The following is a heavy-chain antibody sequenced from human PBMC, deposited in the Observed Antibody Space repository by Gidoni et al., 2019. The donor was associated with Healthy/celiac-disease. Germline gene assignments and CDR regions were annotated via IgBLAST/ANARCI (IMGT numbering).Heavy chain of an antibody. V-gene: IGHV3-23*01. J-gene: IGHJ3*02. D-gene: IGHD3-3*01. CDR1: GFTVSSYA. CDR2: ISGSGGST. Sequence: EVQQLESGRGLVQPGGSLGRSCAVSGFTVSSYAMSWFRQAPGKGLEWVSAISGSGGSTYYADSVQGRFTISRDNSKNTLYLQINSLRADDTAVYYFANFPYSDFWSCYAFDILGQGTMVTVSS. CDR3: ANFPYSDFWSCYAFDI.